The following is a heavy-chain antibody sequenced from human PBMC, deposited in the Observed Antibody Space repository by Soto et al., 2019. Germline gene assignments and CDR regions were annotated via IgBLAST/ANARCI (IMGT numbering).Heavy chain of an antibody. J-gene: IGHJ4*02. V-gene: IGHV3-21*01. CDR2: ISKSDYT. Sequence: GGSLRLSCTVSGFAFNNYGINWVRQAPGKGLEWVSSISKSDYTYYSDSVKGRFAISRDNAKSSVSLQMNTLRVEDTAVYYCAREDSIIMPAVSDFWGQGTLVTVSS. D-gene: IGHD2-2*01. CDR3: AREDSIIMPAVSDF. CDR1: GFAFNNYG.